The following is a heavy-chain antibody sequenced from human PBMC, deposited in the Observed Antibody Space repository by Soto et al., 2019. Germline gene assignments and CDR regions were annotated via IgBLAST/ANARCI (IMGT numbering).Heavy chain of an antibody. D-gene: IGHD6-6*01. CDR2: ISGRGGST. V-gene: IGHV3-23*01. Sequence: EVQLLESGGGLVQPGGSLRLSCAASGFTFSSYAMSWVRQAPGKGLEWVSTISGRGGSTYYTDSVKGRFTISRDNSKNTLYLQMNSLRAEETAVYYCAKGFWQLVGGFDYWGQGTLVTVSS. J-gene: IGHJ4*02. CDR1: GFTFSSYA. CDR3: AKGFWQLVGGFDY.